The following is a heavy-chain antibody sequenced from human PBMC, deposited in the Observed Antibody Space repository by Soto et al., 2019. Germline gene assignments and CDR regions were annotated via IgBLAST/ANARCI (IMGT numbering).Heavy chain of an antibody. V-gene: IGHV3-48*03. CDR3: ARWELLTGFDY. Sequence: EVQLVESGGDLVQPGGSLRLSCAASGFTFSTSEMAWVRQAPGKGLEWDSYIGSSGSTRYYADSVKGRFTIFRDNAKKSPYLQMSSLRAEDTAVYYCARWELLTGFDYWGQGTLVSVSS. CDR2: IGSSGSTR. D-gene: IGHD1-26*01. J-gene: IGHJ4*02. CDR1: GFTFSTSE.